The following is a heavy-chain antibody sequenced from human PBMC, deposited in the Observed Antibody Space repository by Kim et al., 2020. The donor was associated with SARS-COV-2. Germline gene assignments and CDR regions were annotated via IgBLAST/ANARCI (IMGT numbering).Heavy chain of an antibody. J-gene: IGHJ4*02. CDR1: GGSISSSSYY. CDR3: ARAVGFNQPSDY. V-gene: IGHV4-39*07. Sequence: SETLSLTCTVSGGSISSSSYYWGWIRQPPGKGLEWIGSIYYSGSTYYNPSLKSRVTISVDTSKNQFSLKLSSVTAADTAVYYCARAVGFNQPSDYWGQGTLVTVSS. CDR2: IYYSGST.